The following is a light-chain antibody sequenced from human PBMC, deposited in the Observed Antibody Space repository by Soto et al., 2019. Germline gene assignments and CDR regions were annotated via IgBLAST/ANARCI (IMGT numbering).Light chain of an antibody. Sequence: QSVLTQTASVSGSPGQSTTISCTGTSSDVGGYNYVSWYQQHPGKAPKLMIYDVSNRPSGVSNRFSGSKSGNTASLTISGLQAEDEADYYCSSYTSNNTVVFGGGTKLTVL. V-gene: IGLV2-14*01. CDR1: SSDVGGYNY. CDR2: DVS. CDR3: SSYTSNNTVV. J-gene: IGLJ3*02.